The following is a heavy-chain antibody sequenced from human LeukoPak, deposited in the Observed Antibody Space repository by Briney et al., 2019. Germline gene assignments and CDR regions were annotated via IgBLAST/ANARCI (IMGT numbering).Heavy chain of an antibody. V-gene: IGHV3-33*01. Sequence: NPGRSLRLSCAASGFTFSSYGMHWVRQAPGKGLEWVAVIWYDGSNKYYADSVKGRFTISRDNSKNTLYLQMNSLRAEDTAVYYCAREDSSSQFDYWGQGTLVTVSS. CDR1: GFTFSSYG. CDR3: AREDSSSQFDY. CDR2: IWYDGSNK. D-gene: IGHD6-13*01. J-gene: IGHJ4*02.